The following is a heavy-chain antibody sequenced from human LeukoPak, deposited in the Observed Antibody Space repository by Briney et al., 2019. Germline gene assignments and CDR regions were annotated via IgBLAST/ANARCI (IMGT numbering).Heavy chain of an antibody. CDR1: GFTFSSYE. CDR2: ISSSSSYI. V-gene: IGHV3-21*01. CDR3: ARDYYYDSSGYIPAGDAIAF. J-gene: IGHJ3*01. Sequence: PGGSLRLSCAASGFTFSSYEMNWVRQAPGKGLEWVSSISSSSSYIYYADSVKGRFTISRDNAKNSLYLQMNSLRAEDTAVYYCARDYYYDSSGYIPAGDAIAFWGQGTMVTVSS. D-gene: IGHD3-22*01.